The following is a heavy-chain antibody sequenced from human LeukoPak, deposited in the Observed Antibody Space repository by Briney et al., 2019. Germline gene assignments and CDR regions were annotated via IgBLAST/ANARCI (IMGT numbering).Heavy chain of an antibody. D-gene: IGHD2/OR15-2a*01. CDR1: GGSISSSSYY. V-gene: IGHV4-39*02. Sequence: SETLSLTCTVSGGSISSSSYYWGWIRQPPGKGLEWIGSIYYSGSTYYNPSLKSRVTISVDTSKNQFSLKLSSVTAADTAVYYCARDAGFYAGIDHWGQGTLVTVSS. CDR2: IYYSGST. J-gene: IGHJ5*02. CDR3: ARDAGFYAGIDH.